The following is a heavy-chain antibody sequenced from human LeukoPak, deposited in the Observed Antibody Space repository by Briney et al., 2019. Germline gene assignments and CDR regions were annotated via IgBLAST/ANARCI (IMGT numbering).Heavy chain of an antibody. Sequence: SEALALTCTASGGSISSYYWSWIRQPAGKRLEWIGRIYTSGSTNYNPSLKSRVTMSVDPSKNQFSLKVSSVTAADTAVYYCVRGPNHYYDSSGYLIYYYMDVWGKGTTVTVSS. D-gene: IGHD3-22*01. CDR2: IYTSGST. V-gene: IGHV4-4*07. CDR3: VRGPNHYYDSSGYLIYYYMDV. J-gene: IGHJ6*03. CDR1: GGSISSYY.